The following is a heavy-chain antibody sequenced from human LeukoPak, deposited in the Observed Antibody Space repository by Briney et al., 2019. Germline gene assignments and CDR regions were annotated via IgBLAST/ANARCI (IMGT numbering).Heavy chain of an antibody. V-gene: IGHV3-23*01. CDR2: ITTDGSGA. D-gene: IGHD3-10*01. Sequence: PGGPLRLSCAASGFAFRNYDMIWVRQAPGRGLEWVSGITTDGSGAYYADSVKGRFTVSRDNSKNTVFLQMNSLRGEDAAIYYCAKGVLGAGSLLEYFQHWGQGTLVTVSS. CDR1: GFAFRNYD. CDR3: AKGVLGAGSLLEYFQH. J-gene: IGHJ1*01.